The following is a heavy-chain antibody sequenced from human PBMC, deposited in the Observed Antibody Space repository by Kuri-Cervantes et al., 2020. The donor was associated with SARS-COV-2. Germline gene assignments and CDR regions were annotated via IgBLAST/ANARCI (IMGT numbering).Heavy chain of an antibody. CDR1: GFTFSSYD. CDR3: AKWAPSSGYYFKSWFDP. Sequence: ETLSLTCAASGFTFSSYDMHWVRQAPGKGLEWVSAISGSGGSTYYADSVKGRFTISRDNSKNTLYLQMNSLRAEDTAVYYCAKWAPSSGYYFKSWFDPWGQGTLVTVSS. CDR2: ISGSGGST. V-gene: IGHV3-23*01. D-gene: IGHD3-22*01. J-gene: IGHJ5*02.